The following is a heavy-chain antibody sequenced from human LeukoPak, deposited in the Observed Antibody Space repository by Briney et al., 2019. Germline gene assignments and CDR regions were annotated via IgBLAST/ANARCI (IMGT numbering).Heavy chain of an antibody. CDR1: GFTFGSYW. CDR2: IKQDGSEK. V-gene: IGHV3-7*03. D-gene: IGHD4-17*01. Sequence: PGGSLRLSCAASGFTFGSYWMSWVRQAPGKGLEWVANIKQDGSEKYYVDSVKGRFTISRDNAKNSLYLQMNSLRAEDTAVYYCARAFYGDYYFDYWGQGTLVTVSS. J-gene: IGHJ4*02. CDR3: ARAFYGDYYFDY.